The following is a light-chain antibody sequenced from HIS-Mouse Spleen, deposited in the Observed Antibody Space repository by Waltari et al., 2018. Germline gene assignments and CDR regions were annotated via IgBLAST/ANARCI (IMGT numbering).Light chain of an antibody. CDR3: YSTDSSGNHRV. V-gene: IGLV3-10*01. CDR1: ALPKKY. J-gene: IGLJ2*01. Sequence: SYELTQPPSVSVSPGQTARITCSGAALPKKYAYWYQQKSGQAPLLVIYEDSKRPSGIPGRFSGSSSGTMATLTISGAQVEDEADYYCYSTDSSGNHRVFGGGTKLTVL. CDR2: EDS.